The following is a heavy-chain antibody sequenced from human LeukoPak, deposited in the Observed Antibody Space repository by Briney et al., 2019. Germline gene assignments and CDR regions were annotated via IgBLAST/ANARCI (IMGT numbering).Heavy chain of an antibody. J-gene: IGHJ6*02. V-gene: IGHV3-48*04. CDR2: ISSSSSTI. Sequence: PGGSLRLSCAASGFTFSSYSMNWDRQAPGKGLEWVSYISSSSSTIYYADSVKGRFTISRDNAKNSLYLQMNSLRAEDTAVYYCARDRYGMDVWGQGTTVTVSS. CDR3: ARDRYGMDV. CDR1: GFTFSSYS.